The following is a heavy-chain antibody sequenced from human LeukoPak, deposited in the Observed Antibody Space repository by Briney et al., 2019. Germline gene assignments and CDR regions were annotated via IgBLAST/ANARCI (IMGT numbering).Heavy chain of an antibody. D-gene: IGHD5-18*01. CDR3: AKIPGYGRGYRNPRPLYYFDY. Sequence: PGGSLRLSCAASGFTFDDYAMHWVRQAPGKGLEWVSLISGDGGSTYYADSVKGRFTISRDNSKNSLYLQMNSLRTEDTALYYCAKIPGYGRGYRNPRPLYYFDYWGQGTLVTVSS. CDR1: GFTFDDYA. V-gene: IGHV3-43*02. CDR2: ISGDGGST. J-gene: IGHJ4*02.